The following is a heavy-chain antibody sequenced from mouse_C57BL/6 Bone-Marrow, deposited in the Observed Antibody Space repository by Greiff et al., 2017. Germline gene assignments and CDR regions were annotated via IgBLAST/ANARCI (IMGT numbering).Heavy chain of an antibody. V-gene: IGHV1-81*01. CDR3: ARLFLWFPAMDY. J-gene: IGHJ4*01. Sequence: QVQLQQSGAELARPGASVTLSCKASGYTFTSYGISWVKQTTGQGLEWIGAIYPRSGNTYYNENFKGKATLTADKSSSTAYMELRSLTSEDSAVYFCARLFLWFPAMDYWGQGTSVTVSS. CDR2: IYPRSGNT. D-gene: IGHD1-1*02. CDR1: GYTFTSYG.